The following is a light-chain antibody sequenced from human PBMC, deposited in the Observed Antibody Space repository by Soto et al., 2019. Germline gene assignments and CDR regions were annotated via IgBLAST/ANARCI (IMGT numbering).Light chain of an antibody. CDR1: QSVSSK. Sequence: EIVLTQSPGTLSLSPGERATLSCRASQSVSSKLAWYQQKPGQAPRLLISGASSRATGIPDRFTGSGSGTDFTLTISRLEPEDFAVYYCQQYGSSPRTFGQGTKVDIK. J-gene: IGKJ1*01. CDR3: QQYGSSPRT. CDR2: GAS. V-gene: IGKV3-20*01.